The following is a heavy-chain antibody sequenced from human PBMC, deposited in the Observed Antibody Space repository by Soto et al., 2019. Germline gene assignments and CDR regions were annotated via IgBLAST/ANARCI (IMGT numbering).Heavy chain of an antibody. Sequence: SETLSLTCTVPGGSVNIGTYYWSWIRQPPGKGLEWIGSIYYSGSTYYNPSLKSRVTISVDTSKNQFSLKLSSVTAADTAVYYCARPGTSNPPFMDVWGQGTTVTVSS. V-gene: IGHV4-39*01. CDR1: GGSVNIGTYY. CDR2: IYYSGST. D-gene: IGHD2-2*01. CDR3: ARPGTSNPPFMDV. J-gene: IGHJ6*02.